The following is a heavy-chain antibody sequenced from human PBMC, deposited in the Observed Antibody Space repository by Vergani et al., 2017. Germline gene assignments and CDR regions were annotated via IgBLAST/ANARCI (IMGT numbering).Heavy chain of an antibody. CDR2: ISPNSGNT. Sequence: QVQLVQSGADVKKPGASVKVSCKASGYTFTDYYMHWVRQAPGQGLEWMGWISPNSGNTGYAQKFQGRVTMTRNTSISTAYMELSSLRSEDTAVYYCARARGIVGANPDAFDIWGQGTMVTVSS. J-gene: IGHJ3*02. D-gene: IGHD1-26*01. CDR1: GYTFTDYY. CDR3: ARARGIVGANPDAFDI. V-gene: IGHV1-8*02.